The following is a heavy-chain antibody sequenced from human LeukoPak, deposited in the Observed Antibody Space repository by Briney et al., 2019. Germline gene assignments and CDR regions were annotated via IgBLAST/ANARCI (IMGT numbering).Heavy chain of an antibody. J-gene: IGHJ4*02. CDR3: ARRDISSGWSFDY. CDR1: GGSINNYH. CDR2: IYTDGST. V-gene: IGHV4-4*07. Sequence: SETLSLTCTVSGGSINNYHWSWIRQRAGKGLEWIGQIYTDGSTNYNPPLKSRVTMSIDTTEDRVSLTIRSVTAADTAFYYCARRDISSGWSFDYWGQGTLVTVSS. D-gene: IGHD6-19*01.